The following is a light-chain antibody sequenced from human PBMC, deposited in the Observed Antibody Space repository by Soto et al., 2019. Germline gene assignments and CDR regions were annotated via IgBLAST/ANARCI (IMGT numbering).Light chain of an antibody. CDR3: QQYNSSPA. Sequence: DIQMTQSPSTLSASVGDRVTITCRASQSISSWLAWYQQKPGKAPKLLIYDAFSLESGVPSRFSGSGSGTEFTLTISSLQPDDFATYYCQQYNSSPAFGQGTKVEIK. CDR2: DAF. J-gene: IGKJ1*01. CDR1: QSISSW. V-gene: IGKV1-5*01.